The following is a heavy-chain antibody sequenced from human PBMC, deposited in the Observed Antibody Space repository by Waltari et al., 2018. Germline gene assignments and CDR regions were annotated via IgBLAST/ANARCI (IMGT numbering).Heavy chain of an antibody. V-gene: IGHV4-39*07. CDR3: ARARTTTKNGDYFDY. CDR2: IYYSGST. D-gene: IGHD4-17*01. CDR1: GGSISSSSYY. Sequence: QLQLQESGPGLVKPSETLSLTCTVSGGSISSSSYYWGWIRQPPGKGLEWLGSIYYSGSTYYNPSLKSRVTISVDTSKNQFSLKLSSVTAADTAVYYCARARTTTKNGDYFDYWGQGTLVTVSS. J-gene: IGHJ4*02.